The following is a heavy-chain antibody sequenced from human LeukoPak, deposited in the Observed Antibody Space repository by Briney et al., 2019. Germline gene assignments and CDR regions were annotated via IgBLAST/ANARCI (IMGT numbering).Heavy chain of an antibody. J-gene: IGHJ4*02. V-gene: IGHV3-66*01. CDR2: IYSDGST. CDR3: ARGMAGYFDY. Sequence: GGSLRLSCAASGFTFSSYAMSWVRQAPGKGLEWVSLIYSDGSTYYADSVKGRFTISRDNSKNTLYLQMDSLRAEDTAVHYCARGMAGYFDYWGQGTLVTVSS. D-gene: IGHD5-24*01. CDR1: GFTFSSYA.